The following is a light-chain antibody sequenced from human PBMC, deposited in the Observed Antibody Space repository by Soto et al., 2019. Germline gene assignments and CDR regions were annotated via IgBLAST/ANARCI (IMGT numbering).Light chain of an antibody. CDR1: QSVTSSY. Sequence: IVLTQSPGTLSLSPGERATLSCRASQSVTSSYLAWYQQKPGQSPRLLIYGASSRATGIPDRFSGSGSGTDFTLTISRLEPEDFAVYYCQQYSSRPALTFGGGTKVEIK. J-gene: IGKJ4*01. CDR2: GAS. V-gene: IGKV3-20*01. CDR3: QQYSSRPALT.